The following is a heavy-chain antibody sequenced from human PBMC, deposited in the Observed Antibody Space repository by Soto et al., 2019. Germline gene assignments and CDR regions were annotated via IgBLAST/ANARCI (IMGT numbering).Heavy chain of an antibody. CDR2: ILNDASGH. CDR3: ARDDDYPDNGFDY. Sequence: QVQLVESGGGVVQPGTSLRLSCAASGFTFSRHGMHWVRQTPGKGLELLEVILNDASGHWYADSVKGRFTISRDNFENTLYLQMNGLSLEDTAMYYCARDDDYPDNGFDYWGQGTLVTVSS. CDR1: GFTFSRHG. D-gene: IGHD4-17*01. V-gene: IGHV3-33*01. J-gene: IGHJ4*02.